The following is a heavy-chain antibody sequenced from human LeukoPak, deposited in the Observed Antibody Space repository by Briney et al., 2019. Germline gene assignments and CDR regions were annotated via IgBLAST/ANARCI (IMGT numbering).Heavy chain of an antibody. CDR1: GGSISSSTYY. CDR3: ARGGLAGRGYYYYGMDV. Sequence: SETLSLTCTVSGGSISSSTYYWGWIRQPPGKGLEWIGSIYYGGSTYYNPSLKSRVTISVDTSKNQFSLKLSSVTAADTAVYYCARGGLAGRGYYYYGMDVWGQGTTVTVSS. J-gene: IGHJ6*02. D-gene: IGHD3-16*01. CDR2: IYYGGST. V-gene: IGHV4-39*07.